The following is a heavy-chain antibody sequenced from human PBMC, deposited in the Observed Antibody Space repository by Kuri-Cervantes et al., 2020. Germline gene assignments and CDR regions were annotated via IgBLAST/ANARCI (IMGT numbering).Heavy chain of an antibody. CDR2: IYYSGST. D-gene: IGHD1-7*01. CDR3: ASGNGDITGTTRGMDV. V-gene: IGHV4-34*01. J-gene: IGHJ6*02. Sequence: SETLSLTCAVYGGSFSDYYWSWIRQPPGKGLEWIGYIYYSGSTYYNPYLKNRVTISVDTSKNQFSLKLSSVTAADTAVYYCASGNGDITGTTRGMDVWGQGTTVTVSS. CDR1: GGSFSDYY.